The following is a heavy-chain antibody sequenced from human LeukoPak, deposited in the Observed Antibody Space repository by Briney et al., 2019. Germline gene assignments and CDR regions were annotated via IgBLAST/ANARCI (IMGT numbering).Heavy chain of an antibody. J-gene: IGHJ4*02. Sequence: GGSLRLSCAASGSTFSSYSMNWVRQAPGKGLEWVSSISSSSSYIYYADSVKGRFTISRDNAKNSLYLQMNSLRAEDTAVYYCAGDRGRLEYYFDYWGQGTLVTVSS. V-gene: IGHV3-21*01. CDR2: ISSSSSYI. CDR1: GSTFSSYS. CDR3: AGDRGRLEYYFDY.